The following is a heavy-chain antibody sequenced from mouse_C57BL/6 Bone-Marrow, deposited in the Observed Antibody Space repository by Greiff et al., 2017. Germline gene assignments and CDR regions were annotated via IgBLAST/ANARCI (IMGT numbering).Heavy chain of an antibody. Sequence: EVKLMESGGDLVKPGGSLKLSCAASGFTFSSYGMSWVRQTPDKRLEWVATISSGGSYTYYPDSVKGRFTISRDNAKNTLYLQMSSLKSEDTAMYYCARELEAYYAMDYWGQGTSVTVSS. CDR1: GFTFSSYG. D-gene: IGHD1-3*01. CDR3: ARELEAYYAMDY. J-gene: IGHJ4*01. V-gene: IGHV5-6*01. CDR2: ISSGGSYT.